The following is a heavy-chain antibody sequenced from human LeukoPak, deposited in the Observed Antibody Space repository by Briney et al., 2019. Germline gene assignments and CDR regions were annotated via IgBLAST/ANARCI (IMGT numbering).Heavy chain of an antibody. CDR2: IYYSGST. D-gene: IGHD5-24*01. V-gene: IGHV4-61*01. CDR1: GGSVSGGSYY. CDR3: ARGEGARDGYNYAGPFYFDY. J-gene: IGHJ4*01. Sequence: PSETLSLTCTVSGGSVSGGSYYWSWIRQPPGKGLEWIGYIYYSGSTNYNPSLKSRVTISIDTSKNQFSLKLNSMTAADTAVYYCARGEGARDGYNYAGPFYFDYWGHGTLVTVSS.